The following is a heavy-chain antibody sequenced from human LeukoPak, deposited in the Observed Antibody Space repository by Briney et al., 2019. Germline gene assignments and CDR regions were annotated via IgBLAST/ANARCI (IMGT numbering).Heavy chain of an antibody. CDR2: IYTSGST. V-gene: IGHV4-61*02. CDR1: GGSVSSGSYY. J-gene: IGHJ4*02. D-gene: IGHD3-9*01. CDR3: ARDRGYYKDY. Sequence: PSQTLSLTCTVSGGSVSSGSYYWSWIRQPAGKGLEWIGRIYTSGSTNYSPSLKSRVTISVDTSKNQFSLKLSSVTAADTAVYYCARDRGYYKDYWGQGTLVTVSS.